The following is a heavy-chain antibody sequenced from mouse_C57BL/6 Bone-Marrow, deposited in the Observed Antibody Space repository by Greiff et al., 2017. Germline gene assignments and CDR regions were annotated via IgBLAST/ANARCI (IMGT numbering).Heavy chain of an antibody. CDR1: GYTFTNYW. CDR3: ARRDCGTLFAY. V-gene: IGHV1-63*01. CDR2: IYPGGGYT. Sequence: VQLQQSGAELVRPGTSVKMSCKASGYTFTNYWIGWAKQRPGHGLEWIGDIYPGGGYTNYNEKFKGKATLTADKSSSTAYMQCSSLTSEDSAIYYCARRDCGTLFAYWGQGTLVTVSA. J-gene: IGHJ3*01. D-gene: IGHD1-1*01.